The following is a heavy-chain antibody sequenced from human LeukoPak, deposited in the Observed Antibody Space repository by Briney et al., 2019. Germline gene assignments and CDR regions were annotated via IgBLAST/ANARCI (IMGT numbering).Heavy chain of an antibody. CDR1: GGSFSGYY. J-gene: IGHJ4*02. V-gene: IGHV4-34*01. Sequence: SETPSLTCAVYGGSFSGYYWSWIRQPPGKGLEWIGEINHSGSTNYNPSLKSRVTISVDTSKNQFSLKLSSVTAADTAVYYCARGGGYSSSWYGGYFDYWGQGTLVTVSS. CDR3: ARGGGYSSSWYGGYFDY. CDR2: INHSGST. D-gene: IGHD6-13*01.